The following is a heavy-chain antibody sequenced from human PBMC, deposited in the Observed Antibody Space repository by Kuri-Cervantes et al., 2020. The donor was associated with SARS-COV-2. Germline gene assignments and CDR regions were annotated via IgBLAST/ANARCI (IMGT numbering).Heavy chain of an antibody. CDR2: IYSGGST. V-gene: IGHV3-53*05. CDR3: AKDPVYYYYYMDV. Sequence: LSLTCAASGFTVSSNYMSWVRQAPGKGLEWVSVIYSGGSTYYADSVKGRFTISRDNSKNTLYLQMNSLRAEDTAVYYCAKDPVYYYYYMDVWGKGTTVTVSS. CDR1: GFTVSSNY. J-gene: IGHJ6*03.